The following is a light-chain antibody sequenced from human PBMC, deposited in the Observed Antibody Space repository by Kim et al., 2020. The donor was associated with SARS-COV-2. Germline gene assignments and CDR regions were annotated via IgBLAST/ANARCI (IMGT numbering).Light chain of an antibody. CDR2: GKN. J-gene: IGLJ3*02. CDR3: NSRDSSGNHLNWV. V-gene: IGLV3-19*01. CDR1: SLRSYY. Sequence: SSELTQDPAVSVALGQTVRITCQGDSLRSYYASWYQKKPGQATVLVIYGKNNRPSGIPDRFSGSSPGNTASLTITGAQAEDEADYYCNSRDSSGNHLNWV.